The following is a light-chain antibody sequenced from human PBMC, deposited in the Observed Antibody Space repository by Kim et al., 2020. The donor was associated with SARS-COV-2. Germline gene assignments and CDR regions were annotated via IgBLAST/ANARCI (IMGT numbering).Light chain of an antibody. V-gene: IGKV3-20*01. J-gene: IGKJ4*01. CDR2: DTS. CDR3: QQYDDSPLT. Sequence: SVSPGDGATLSCRASQGVGRLAWYQQKSGQAPRLLIYDTSSRATGIPDRFSGSGSGTDFILIISRLEPEDFAVYYCQQYDDSPLTFGGGTKVDIK. CDR1: QGVGR.